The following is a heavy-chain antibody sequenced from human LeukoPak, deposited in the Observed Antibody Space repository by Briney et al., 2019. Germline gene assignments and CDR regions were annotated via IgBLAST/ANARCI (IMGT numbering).Heavy chain of an antibody. V-gene: IGHV4-59*08. CDR2: IYYSGGT. Sequence: SETLSLTCTVSGGSFSSYYWSWIRQPPGKGLEWIGYIYYSGGTNYNPSLKSRVTISVDTSKNQFSLKLSPVTAADTAMYYCARMAYGGSYAFDIWGQGTMVTVSS. CDR3: ARMAYGGSYAFDI. D-gene: IGHD4-17*01. CDR1: GGSFSSYY. J-gene: IGHJ3*02.